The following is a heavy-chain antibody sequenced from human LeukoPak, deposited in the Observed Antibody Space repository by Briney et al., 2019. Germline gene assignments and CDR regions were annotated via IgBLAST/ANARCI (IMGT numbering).Heavy chain of an antibody. V-gene: IGHV3-21*01. Sequence: PGGSLRLSCAASGFTVSSNYMNWVRQAPGKGLEWVSSISSTSIYKYYADSVRGRFTISRDNAKDSLFLQMNSLRAEDTAIYYCARDPRIYCTNGICRDDYFDNWGQGTLVTVSS. CDR2: ISSTSIYK. D-gene: IGHD2-8*01. J-gene: IGHJ4*02. CDR1: GFTVSSNY. CDR3: ARDPRIYCTNGICRDDYFDN.